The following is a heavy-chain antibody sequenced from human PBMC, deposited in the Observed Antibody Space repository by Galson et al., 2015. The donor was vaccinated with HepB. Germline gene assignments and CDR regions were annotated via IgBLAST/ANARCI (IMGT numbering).Heavy chain of an antibody. J-gene: IGHJ4*02. CDR3: ARLDFWSGDLNY. V-gene: IGHV3-74*01. D-gene: IGHD3-3*01. Sequence: SLRLSCAASGFTFSSSRMHWVRQAPGKGLVWVSRINSDGSTASSADSVKGRFTISRDNAKNTLYRQMNSLRAEDTAVYYCARLDFWSGDLNYWGQGTLVTVSS. CDR2: INSDGSTA. CDR1: GFTFSSSR.